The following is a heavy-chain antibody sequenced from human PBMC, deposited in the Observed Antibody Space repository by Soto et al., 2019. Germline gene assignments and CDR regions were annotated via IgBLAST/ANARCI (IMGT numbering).Heavy chain of an antibody. D-gene: IGHD3-10*01. V-gene: IGHV1-24*01. Sequence: ASVKVSCKVSGYALTELSMHWVRQAPGKGLEWMGGFDPEDGETIYAQKFQGRVTMTEDTSTDTAYMELSSLRSEDTAVYYCATALGGFGELFRVHWFDPWGQGTLVTVSS. J-gene: IGHJ5*02. CDR2: FDPEDGET. CDR1: GYALTELS. CDR3: ATALGGFGELFRVHWFDP.